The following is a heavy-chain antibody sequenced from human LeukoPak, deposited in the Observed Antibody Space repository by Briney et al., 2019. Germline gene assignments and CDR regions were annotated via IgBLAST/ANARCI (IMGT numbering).Heavy chain of an antibody. V-gene: IGHV3-7*01. J-gene: IGHJ5*02. D-gene: IGHD3-22*01. CDR3: ARDYYDSSGSTTS. Sequence: GGSLTLSCAASGFTFSSYWMSWVRQAPGKGLEWVAKIKQDGSEKYYVDSVKGRFTISRDNAKNSLYLQMNSLRAEDTAVYYCARDYYDSSGSTTSWGQGTLVTVSS. CDR2: IKQDGSEK. CDR1: GFTFSSYW.